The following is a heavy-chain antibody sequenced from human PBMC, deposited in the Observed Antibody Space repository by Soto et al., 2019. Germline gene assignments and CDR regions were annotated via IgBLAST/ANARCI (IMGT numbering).Heavy chain of an antibody. J-gene: IGHJ6*02. CDR1: GFTFSSYG. CDR3: ASGIGGDYYYYYGMDV. CDR2: ISYDGSNT. V-gene: IGHV3-30*03. D-gene: IGHD3-10*01. Sequence: QVQLVESGGGVVQPGRSLRLSCAASGFTFSSYGMHWVRQAPGKGLEWVAVISYDGSNTYYADSVKGRFTISRDNSKNTLYLQMNSLRAEDTAVYYCASGIGGDYYYYYGMDVWGQGTTVTVSS.